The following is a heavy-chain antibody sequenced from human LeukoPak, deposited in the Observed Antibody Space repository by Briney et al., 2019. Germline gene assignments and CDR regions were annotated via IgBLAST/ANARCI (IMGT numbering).Heavy chain of an antibody. J-gene: IGHJ4*02. CDR2: ISGSGGST. CDR3: AKEANTMEPQNYDILTGYTDY. Sequence: GGSLRLSCAASGFTFSNAWMSWVRQAPGKGLEWVSAISGSGGSTYHADSVKGRFTISRDNSKNTLYLQMNSLRAEDTAVYYCAKEANTMEPQNYDILTGYTDYWGQGTLVTVSS. V-gene: IGHV3-23*01. D-gene: IGHD3-9*01. CDR1: GFTFSNAW.